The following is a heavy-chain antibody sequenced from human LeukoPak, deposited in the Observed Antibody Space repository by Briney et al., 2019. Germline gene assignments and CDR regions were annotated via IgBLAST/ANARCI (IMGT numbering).Heavy chain of an antibody. CDR3: AREGRYYYDSSGYPTLYYFDY. J-gene: IGHJ4*02. CDR2: IYHSGST. D-gene: IGHD3-22*01. V-gene: IGHV4-38-2*02. CDR1: GYSISSGYY. Sequence: SETLSLTCTVSGYSISSGYYWGWIRQPPGKGLEWIGSIYHSGSTYYNPSLKSRVTISVDTSKNQFSLKLSSVTAADTAVYYCAREGRYYYDSSGYPTLYYFDYWGQGTLVTVSS.